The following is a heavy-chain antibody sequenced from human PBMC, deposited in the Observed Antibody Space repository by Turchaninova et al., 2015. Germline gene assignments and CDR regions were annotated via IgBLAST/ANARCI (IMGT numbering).Heavy chain of an antibody. J-gene: IGHJ4*02. CDR1: GYSISSGYY. D-gene: IGHD3-16*02. V-gene: IGHV4-38-2*01. CDR2: IYHYGGS. Sequence: QVQLQESGPGLVKPSETLSLTCGVSGYSISSGYYWAWIRQPPGKGLEWVATIYHYGGSYYNPSREMRVTLTVEHAKNQFSLRLTSGTAADTAVYFCARDQGPRDHPSSSFWGQGTLVTVSS. CDR3: ARDQGPRDHPSSSF.